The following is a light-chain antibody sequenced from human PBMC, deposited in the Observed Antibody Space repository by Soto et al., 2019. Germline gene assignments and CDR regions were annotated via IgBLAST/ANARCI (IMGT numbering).Light chain of an antibody. CDR2: DAS. CDR1: QSVSGC. CDR3: QQRCNWPPVT. J-gene: IGKJ4*01. Sequence: EIVLTQSPATLSFSPGERATLSCRASQSVSGCLAWYQQKPGQAPRLLIFDASNRATGIPARFSGSGSGTDFTLTISSLEPEDFAIYYCQQRCNWPPVTFXGGTKVDIK. V-gene: IGKV3-11*01.